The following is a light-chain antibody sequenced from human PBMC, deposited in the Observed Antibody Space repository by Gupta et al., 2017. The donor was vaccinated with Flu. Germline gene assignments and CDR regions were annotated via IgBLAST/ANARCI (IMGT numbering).Light chain of an antibody. CDR3: QTGGSGFWV. V-gene: IGLV4-69*01. CDR2: LHSEGGH. CDR1: GRANYA. Sequence: GRANYAIAWLQVQPHKGPRFLMILHSEGGHRKADGVPDRFSCSISGAERYLTFASLQSEEESYYYCQTGGSGFWVFGGGTKLTVL. J-gene: IGLJ3*02.